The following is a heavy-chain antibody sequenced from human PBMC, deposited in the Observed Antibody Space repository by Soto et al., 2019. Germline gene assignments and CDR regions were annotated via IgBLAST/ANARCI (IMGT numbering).Heavy chain of an antibody. D-gene: IGHD3-10*01. CDR3: ARTNGSGSYYRLEPGAFDI. CDR2: IYYSGST. V-gene: IGHV4-39*01. CDR1: GGSISSSSYY. Sequence: SDTLSLTCTVSGGSISSSSYYWGWIRQPPGKGLEWIGSIYYSGSTYYNPSLKSRVTISVDTSKNQFSLKLSSVTAADTAVYYCARTNGSGSYYRLEPGAFDIWGQGTMVTVSS. J-gene: IGHJ3*02.